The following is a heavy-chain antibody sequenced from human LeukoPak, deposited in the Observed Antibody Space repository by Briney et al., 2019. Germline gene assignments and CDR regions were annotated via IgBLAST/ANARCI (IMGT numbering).Heavy chain of an antibody. CDR3: ARTYYYDTTIEP. Sequence: PSETVSLTCTVSGGSNSIGDDYCRWIRQAPGEGVECIAYMSYSSSTYCNPSIQSRVTMSADTPKKPLSLKLSSMTAADTAVYYCARTYYYDTTIEPSGQGILVTASS. CDR1: GGSNSIGDDY. D-gene: IGHD3-22*01. J-gene: IGHJ5*02. CDR2: MSYSSST. V-gene: IGHV4-30-4*02.